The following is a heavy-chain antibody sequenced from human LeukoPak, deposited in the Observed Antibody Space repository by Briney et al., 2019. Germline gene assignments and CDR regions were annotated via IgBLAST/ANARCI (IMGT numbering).Heavy chain of an antibody. CDR1: GYTFTGYY. CDR3: ARVGRVGVRGYYYYGMDV. Sequence: ASVKVSCKASGYTFTGYYMHWVRLAPGQGLEWMGWINPNSGGTNYAQKFQGRVTMTRDTSISTAYMELSRLRSDDTAVYYCARVGRVGVRGYYYYGMDVWGQGTTVTVSS. CDR2: INPNSGGT. V-gene: IGHV1-2*02. D-gene: IGHD3-10*01. J-gene: IGHJ6*02.